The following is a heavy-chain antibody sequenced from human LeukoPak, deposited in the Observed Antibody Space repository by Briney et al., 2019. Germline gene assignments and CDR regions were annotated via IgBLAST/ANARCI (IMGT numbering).Heavy chain of an antibody. CDR3: ASPVFTMIDTYYFDY. D-gene: IGHD3-22*01. CDR1: GGTFSSYA. V-gene: IGHV1-69*01. Sequence: SVKVSCKASGGTFSSYAISWVRQAPGQGLEWMGGIIPIFGTANYAQKFQGRVTITADESTSTAYMELSSLRSEDTAVYYCASPVFTMIDTYYFDYWGQGTLVTVSS. J-gene: IGHJ4*02. CDR2: IIPIFGTA.